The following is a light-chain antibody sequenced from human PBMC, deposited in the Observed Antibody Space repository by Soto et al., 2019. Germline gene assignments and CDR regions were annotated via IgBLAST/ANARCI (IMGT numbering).Light chain of an antibody. CDR1: QSISIY. Sequence: EIVLTQSPATLSLSPGERATLSCRASQSISIYLAWYQQKPGQAPRLLIYDVFNRATGIPARFSGSGSGTDFTLTISSLEPEDFAVYYCQQRINWPPEITFGQGTRLEI. J-gene: IGKJ5*01. V-gene: IGKV3-11*01. CDR2: DVF. CDR3: QQRINWPPEIT.